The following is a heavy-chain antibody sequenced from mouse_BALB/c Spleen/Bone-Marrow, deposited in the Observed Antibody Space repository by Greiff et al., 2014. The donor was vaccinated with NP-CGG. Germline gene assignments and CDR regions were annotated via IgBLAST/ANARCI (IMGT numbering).Heavy chain of an antibody. D-gene: IGHD1-1*01. V-gene: IGHV5-17*02. CDR1: GFTFSSFG. Sequence: EVQLQESGGGLVQPGGSRKLSCAASGFTFSSFGMHWVRQAPEKRLEWVAYISSGSSTAYYADKVMGRFTISGDNPKNTLFLQMTSLRSEDTAMYYCARSGSSSGYFDYWGQGTTLTVSS. CDR3: ARSGSSSGYFDY. J-gene: IGHJ2*01. CDR2: ISSGSSTA.